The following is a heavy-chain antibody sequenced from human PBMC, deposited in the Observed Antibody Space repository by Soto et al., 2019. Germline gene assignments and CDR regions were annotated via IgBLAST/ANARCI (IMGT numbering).Heavy chain of an antibody. V-gene: IGHV2-5*02. Sequence: QITLKESGPPLVKPTQTLTLTCTFSGFSLRNSGVGVGWIRQPPGKALEWLALIYRDDDKRYSPTLKNRLTTSKDTSNNQVVLTMSNMDPVDTATYYCARRYRFFVFWCQGSLVSVSS. CDR2: IYRDDDK. CDR3: ARRYRFFVF. D-gene: IGHD2-2*01. CDR1: GFSLRNSGVG. J-gene: IGHJ4*02.